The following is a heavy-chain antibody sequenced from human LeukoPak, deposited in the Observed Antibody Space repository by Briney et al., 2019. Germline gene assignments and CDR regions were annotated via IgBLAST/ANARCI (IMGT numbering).Heavy chain of an antibody. CDR3: ARGALLRYFDWLLPDNWFDP. CDR2: IYTSGST. Sequence: PSETLSLTCTVSGGSISSYYWSWIRQPAGKGLEWIGRIYTSGSTNYNPSLKSRVTISVDTSKNQFSLKLSSVTAADTAVYYCARGALLRYFDWLLPDNWFDPWGQGTLVTVSS. J-gene: IGHJ5*02. V-gene: IGHV4-4*07. CDR1: GGSISSYY. D-gene: IGHD3-9*01.